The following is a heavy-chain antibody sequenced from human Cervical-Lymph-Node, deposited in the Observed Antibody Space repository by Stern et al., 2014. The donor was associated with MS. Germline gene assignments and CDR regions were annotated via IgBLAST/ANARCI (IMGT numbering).Heavy chain of an antibody. Sequence: QVTLKESGPTLVKPTQTLTLTCTFSGFSLSTSGVGVGWIRQPPGKALEWLALIYWDDDKRYSPSLKSRLTITKDTSKNQVVLTMTNMDPVDTATYYCAHSTPLTYSSSWYRSAFDIWGQGTMVTVSS. CDR2: IYWDDDK. J-gene: IGHJ3*02. D-gene: IGHD6-13*01. CDR1: GFSLSTSGVG. V-gene: IGHV2-5*02. CDR3: AHSTPLTYSSSWYRSAFDI.